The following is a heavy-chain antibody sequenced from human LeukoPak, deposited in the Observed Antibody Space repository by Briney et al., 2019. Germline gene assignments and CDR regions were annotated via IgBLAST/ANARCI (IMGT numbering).Heavy chain of an antibody. CDR2: INPNNGGT. Sequence: ASVKVSCKASGYTFTCYYMHWVRQAPGQGLEWMGLINPNNGGTNYAQKFQGRVTMTRDTSISTAYMELSRLRSDDTAVYYCARDGCSGGSCYWSSHYYYGMDVWGQGTTVTVSS. V-gene: IGHV1-2*02. CDR1: GYTFTCYY. J-gene: IGHJ6*02. CDR3: ARDGCSGGSCYWSSHYYYGMDV. D-gene: IGHD2-15*01.